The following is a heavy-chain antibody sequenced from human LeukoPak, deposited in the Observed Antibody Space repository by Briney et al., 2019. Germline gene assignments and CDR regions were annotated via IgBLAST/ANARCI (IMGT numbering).Heavy chain of an antibody. V-gene: IGHV3-21*01. CDR1: GFTFSSYS. CDR2: ISSSSSYI. Sequence: GGSLRLSCAASGFTFSSYSMNWVRQAPGKGLVWVSSISSSSSYIYYADSVKGRFTISRDNAKNSLYLQMNSLRAEDTAVYYCARDRRYDFWSGILGKFGYWGQGTLVTVSS. D-gene: IGHD3-3*01. J-gene: IGHJ4*02. CDR3: ARDRRYDFWSGILGKFGY.